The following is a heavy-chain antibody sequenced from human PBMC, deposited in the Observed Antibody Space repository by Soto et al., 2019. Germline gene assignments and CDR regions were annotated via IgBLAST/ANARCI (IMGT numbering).Heavy chain of an antibody. CDR2: ISYDGSNK. CDR3: ARESPSESHAFDI. Sequence: GGSLRLSCAASGFTFSSYAMHWVRQAPGKGLEWVAVISYDGSNKYYADSVKGRFTISRDNSKNTLYLQMNSLRAEDTAVYYCARESPSESHAFDIWGQGTMVTVSS. V-gene: IGHV3-30*04. CDR1: GFTFSSYA. J-gene: IGHJ3*02.